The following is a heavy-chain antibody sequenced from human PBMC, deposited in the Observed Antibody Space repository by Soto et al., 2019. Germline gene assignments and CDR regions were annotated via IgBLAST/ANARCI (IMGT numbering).Heavy chain of an antibody. CDR2: IIPIFGTA. D-gene: IGHD3-22*01. J-gene: IGHJ4*02. V-gene: IGHV1-69*13. CDR1: GGTFSSYA. CDR3: ARGNSNYYDSSGSFYY. Sequence: GASVKVSCKASGGTFSSYAISWVRQAPGQGLEWMGGIIPIFGTANYAQKFQGRVTITADESTSTAYMELSSLRSEDTAVYYCARGNSNYYDSSGSFYYWGKGTLVTVSS.